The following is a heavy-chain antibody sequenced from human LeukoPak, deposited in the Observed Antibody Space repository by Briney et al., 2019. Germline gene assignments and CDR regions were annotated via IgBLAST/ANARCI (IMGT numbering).Heavy chain of an antibody. V-gene: IGHV3-23*01. CDR1: GFTFSSYA. D-gene: IGHD6-13*01. Sequence: PGGSLRLSCAASGFTFSSYAMSWVRQAPGKGLEWVSAISGSDGSTYYTDSVKGRFTISRDNSKNTLYLQMSSLRAEDTAVYYCAKSGRTGITAADLDYWGQGTLVTVSS. CDR2: ISGSDGST. CDR3: AKSGRTGITAADLDY. J-gene: IGHJ4*02.